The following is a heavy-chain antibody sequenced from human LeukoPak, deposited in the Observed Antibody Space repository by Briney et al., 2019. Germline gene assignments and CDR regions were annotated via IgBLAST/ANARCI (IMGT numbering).Heavy chain of an antibody. J-gene: IGHJ4*02. Sequence: PSGTLSLTCTVSGGSISSYYWSWIRQPAGKGLEWIGRIYTSGSTNYNPSLKSRVTMSVDTSKNQFSLKLSSVTAADTAVYYCAREGYYDSSGYRIDYWGQGTLVTVSS. V-gene: IGHV4-4*07. CDR2: IYTSGST. CDR3: AREGYYDSSGYRIDY. CDR1: GGSISSYY. D-gene: IGHD3-22*01.